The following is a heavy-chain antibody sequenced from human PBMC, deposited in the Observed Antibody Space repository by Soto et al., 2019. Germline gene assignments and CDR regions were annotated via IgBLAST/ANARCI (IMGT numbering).Heavy chain of an antibody. D-gene: IGHD5-12*01. CDR1: GFTFSYAW. CDR3: TTPQKWLRFAFGY. J-gene: IGHJ4*02. Sequence: EVQLVESGGGLVEPGGSLRLSCAASGFTFSYAWMAWVRQAPGKGLEWVGRIKSEADGGTTDYAAPVKGRFTISRDDSEHTLYLQMNSMKTDDSAVYYCTTPQKWLRFAFGYWGQGTLVTVSS. V-gene: IGHV3-15*05. CDR2: IKSEADGGTT.